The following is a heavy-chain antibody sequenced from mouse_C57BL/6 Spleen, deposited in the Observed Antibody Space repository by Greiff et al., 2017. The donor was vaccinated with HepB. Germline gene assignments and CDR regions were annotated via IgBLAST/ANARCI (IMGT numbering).Heavy chain of an antibody. CDR3: ARGDYDWYYYAMDY. J-gene: IGHJ4*01. D-gene: IGHD2-4*01. Sequence: QVQLKQSGAELVRPGASVKLSCKASGYTFTDYYINWVKQRPGQGLEWIARIYPGSGNTYYNEKFKGKATLTAEKSSSTAYMQLSSLTSEDSAVYFCARGDYDWYYYAMDYWGQGTSVTVSS. CDR1: GYTFTDYY. V-gene: IGHV1-76*01. CDR2: IYPGSGNT.